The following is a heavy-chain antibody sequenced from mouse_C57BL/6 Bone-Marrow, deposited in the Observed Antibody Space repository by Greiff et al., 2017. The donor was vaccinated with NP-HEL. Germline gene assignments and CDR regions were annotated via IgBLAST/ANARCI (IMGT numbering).Heavy chain of an antibody. V-gene: IGHV1-82*01. D-gene: IGHD2-4*01. Sequence: VQLQESGPELVKPGASVKISCKASGYAFSSSWMNWVKQRPGKGLEWIGRIYPGDGDTNYNGKFKGKATLTADKSSSTAYMQLSSLTSEDSAVYFCAMGIYYDYDGYFDVGGTGTTVTVSS. CDR1: GYAFSSSW. CDR3: AMGIYYDYDGYFDV. J-gene: IGHJ1*03. CDR2: IYPGDGDT.